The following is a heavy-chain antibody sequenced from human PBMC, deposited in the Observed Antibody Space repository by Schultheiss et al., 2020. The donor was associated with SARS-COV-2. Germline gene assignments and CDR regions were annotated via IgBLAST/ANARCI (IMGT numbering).Heavy chain of an antibody. CDR3: ARATAAAGAQAYYYYGMDV. Sequence: SETLSLTCTVSGGSISSYYWSWIRQPPGKGLEWIGYIYYSGSTNYNPSLKSRVTISVDTSKNQFSLKLSSVTAADTAVYYCARATAAAGAQAYYYYGMDVWGQGTTVTVSS. J-gene: IGHJ6*02. V-gene: IGHV4-59*01. CDR2: IYYSGST. CDR1: GGSISSYY. D-gene: IGHD6-13*01.